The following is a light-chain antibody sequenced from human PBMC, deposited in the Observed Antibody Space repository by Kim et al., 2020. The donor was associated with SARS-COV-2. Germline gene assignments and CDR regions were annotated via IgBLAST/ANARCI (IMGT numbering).Light chain of an antibody. CDR1: QSVSSN. V-gene: IGKV3-15*01. Sequence: VSPRDSAPLSCRASQSVSSNLAWYQQKLGQPPRLLIYGASTRATGIPARFSGSGSGTEFTLTISSLQSEDFAVYFCQQYNIWPRTFGQGTKVDIK. CDR3: QQYNIWPRT. CDR2: GAS. J-gene: IGKJ1*01.